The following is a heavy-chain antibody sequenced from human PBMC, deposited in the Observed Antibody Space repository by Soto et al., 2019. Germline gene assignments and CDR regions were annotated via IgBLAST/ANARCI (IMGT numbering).Heavy chain of an antibody. V-gene: IGHV4-30-4*01. CDR2: IYYSGST. J-gene: IGHJ4*02. CDR1: GGSISSGDYY. D-gene: IGHD3-16*01. Sequence: SETLSLTCTVSGGSISSGDYYWSWIRQPPGKGLEWIGYIYYSGSTYYNPSLKSRVTISLDTSKNQFSLKLSSVTAADTAVYYCARVKRLRGYFDYWGQGTLVTVSS. CDR3: ARVKRLRGYFDY.